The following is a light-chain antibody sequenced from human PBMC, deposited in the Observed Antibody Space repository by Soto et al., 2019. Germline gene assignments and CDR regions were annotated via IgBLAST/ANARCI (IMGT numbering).Light chain of an antibody. CDR3: QQRYSIPSIT. Sequence: DIQMIQSPSSLSASVGDRVTITCRASQSISSYLNWYQQKPGKAPKLLIYAASSLQIGVPSRFDGRRSGTYFTLTISSLQHEDVATYFCQQRYSIPSITCGQGTRLASK. CDR2: AAS. V-gene: IGKV1-39*01. CDR1: QSISSY. J-gene: IGKJ5*01.